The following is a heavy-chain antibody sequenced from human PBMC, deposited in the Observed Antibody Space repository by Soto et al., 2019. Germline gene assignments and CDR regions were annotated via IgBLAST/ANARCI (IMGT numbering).Heavy chain of an antibody. D-gene: IGHD3-16*01. CDR2: ISSSSSYI. J-gene: IGHJ1*01. CDR3: ARDLDDYIAPFQH. Sequence: PGVSLRLSCAASGFTFSSYSMNWVRQAPGKGLEWVSSISSSSSYIYYADSVKGRFTISRDNAKNSLYLQMNSLRAEDTAVYYCARDLDDYIAPFQHWGQGTPVTVSS. CDR1: GFTFSSYS. V-gene: IGHV3-21*01.